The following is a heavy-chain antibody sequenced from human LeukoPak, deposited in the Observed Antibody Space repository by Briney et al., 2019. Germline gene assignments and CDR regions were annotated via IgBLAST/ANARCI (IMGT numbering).Heavy chain of an antibody. Sequence: SETLSLTCAVSGDSISSGGYSWSWIRQPPGKSLEWIGYIYHSGSTYYNPSLKSRVTISVDTSKNQFSLKLSSVTAADTAVYYCARLSPNFDMPGWGQGTLVTVSS. V-gene: IGHV4-30-2*01. CDR1: GDSISSGGYS. D-gene: IGHD2-2*01. J-gene: IGHJ4*02. CDR3: ARLSPNFDMPG. CDR2: IYHSGST.